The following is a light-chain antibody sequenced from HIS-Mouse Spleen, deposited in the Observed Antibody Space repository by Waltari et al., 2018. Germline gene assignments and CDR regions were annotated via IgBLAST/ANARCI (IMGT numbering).Light chain of an antibody. CDR3: QSYDSSLSGAV. CDR2: GNS. CDR1: SSNIGAGYD. J-gene: IGLJ7*02. V-gene: IGLV1-40*01. Sequence: QSVLTQPPSVSGAPGQRVTISCTGSSSNIGAGYDVHWYQQLPGTAPKLLIYGNSNRPSGVPYRFSGSKSGTSASLAITGLQAEDEADYYCQSYDSSLSGAVFGGGTQLTAL.